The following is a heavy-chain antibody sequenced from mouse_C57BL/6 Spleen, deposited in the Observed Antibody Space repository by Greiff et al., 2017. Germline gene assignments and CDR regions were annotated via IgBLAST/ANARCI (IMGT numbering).Heavy chain of an antibody. CDR2: INYDGSST. J-gene: IGHJ2*01. CDR1: GFTFSDYY. CDR3: AREYYYGFDD. Sequence: EVQRVESEGGLVQPGSSMKLSCTASGFTFSDYYMAWVRQVPEKGLEWVANINYDGSSTYYLDSLKSRFIISRDNAKNILYLQMSRLKSEDTATYYCAREYYYGFDDWGQGTTLTVSS. D-gene: IGHD1-1*01. V-gene: IGHV5-16*01.